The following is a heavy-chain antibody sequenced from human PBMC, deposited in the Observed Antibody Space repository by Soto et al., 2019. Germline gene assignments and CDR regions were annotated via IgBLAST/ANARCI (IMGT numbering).Heavy chain of an antibody. CDR3: APLSVSLSGPYGIHV. CDR2: MLYSGLT. D-gene: IGHD2-15*01. CDR1: GGSISRYY. J-gene: IGHJ6*02. V-gene: IGHV4-39*01. Sequence: SSETLSLTCTVSGGSISRYYWAWIRQPPGKGLEWIGSMLYSGLTYYNPSLKSRVTLSVDTSKNQFSVRLNSVTASDTAVYYCAPLSVSLSGPYGIHVWGQGTTVTVSS.